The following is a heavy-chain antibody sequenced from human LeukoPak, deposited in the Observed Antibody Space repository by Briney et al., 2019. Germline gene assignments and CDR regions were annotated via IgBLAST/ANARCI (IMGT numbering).Heavy chain of an antibody. D-gene: IGHD3-9*01. V-gene: IGHV4-59*01. CDR2: IYYSGST. J-gene: IGHJ6*02. CDR1: GGSISSYY. Sequence: PSETLSLTCTVSGGSISSYYWSWIRQPPGKGLEWIGYIYYSGSTNYHPSLKSRVTISVDPSKNQFSLKLSSVTAADTAVYYCATERAGYDILTGYQYYYAMDVWGQGTTVTVSS. CDR3: ATERAGYDILTGYQYYYAMDV.